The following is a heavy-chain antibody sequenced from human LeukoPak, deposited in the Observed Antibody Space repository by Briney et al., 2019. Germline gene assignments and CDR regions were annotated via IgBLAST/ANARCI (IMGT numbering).Heavy chain of an antibody. J-gene: IGHJ6*02. CDR3: ARAQFYYYGMDV. D-gene: IGHD5-24*01. CDR1: GGSISSYY. CDR2: IYYSGST. Sequence: SDTLSLTCTVSGGSISSYYWSWIRQPPGQGLEWIGYIYYSGSTNYNPSLKRRVTISVDTSKNQFSLKLSSVTAADTAVYYCARAQFYYYGMDVWGQGTTVTVSS. V-gene: IGHV4-59*01.